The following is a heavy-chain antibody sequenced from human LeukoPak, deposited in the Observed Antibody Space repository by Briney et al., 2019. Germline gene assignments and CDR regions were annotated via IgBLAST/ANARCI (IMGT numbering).Heavy chain of an antibody. CDR2: ASGRGSNT. J-gene: IGHJ4*02. V-gene: IGHV3-23*01. CDR1: GFTFSSYA. D-gene: IGHD6-19*01. Sequence: GRSLRLSCVASGFTFSSYAMNCDRQAPRTWLEWVAAASGRGSNTLYADSVKGRFTISRDDSKNTLYLQMNSLRAEDTAVYYCAKGYSSGWYFFDNWGQGILVTVSS. CDR3: AKGYSSGWYFFDN.